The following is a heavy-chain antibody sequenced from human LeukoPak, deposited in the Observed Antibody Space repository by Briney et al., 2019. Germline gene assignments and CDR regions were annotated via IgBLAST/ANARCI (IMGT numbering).Heavy chain of an antibody. J-gene: IGHJ6*03. Sequence: GGSLRLSCAASGFTFSSYAMSWVRQAPGKGLEWVSAISGSGGSTYYADSVKGRFTISRDNAQNSLYLQMNSLRAEDTAVYYCARVAARQGDHYYQYYMDVWGKGTTVTVSS. D-gene: IGHD6-6*01. CDR3: ARVAARQGDHYYQYYMDV. V-gene: IGHV3-23*01. CDR2: ISGSGGST. CDR1: GFTFSSYA.